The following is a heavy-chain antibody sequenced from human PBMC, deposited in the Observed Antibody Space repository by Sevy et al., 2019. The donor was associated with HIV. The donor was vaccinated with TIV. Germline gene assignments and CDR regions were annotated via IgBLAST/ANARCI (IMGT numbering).Heavy chain of an antibody. CDR3: AKDYYDSSGYFDY. V-gene: IGHV3-30*18. CDR2: ISYDGSNK. D-gene: IGHD3-22*01. CDR1: GFTFSSYG. J-gene: IGHJ4*02. Sequence: GGSLRLSCAASGFTFSSYGMHWVRQAPGKGLEGVAVISYDGSNKYYADSVKGRFTISRDNSKNTLYLQMNSLRAEDTAVYYCAKDYYDSSGYFDYWGQGTLVTVSS.